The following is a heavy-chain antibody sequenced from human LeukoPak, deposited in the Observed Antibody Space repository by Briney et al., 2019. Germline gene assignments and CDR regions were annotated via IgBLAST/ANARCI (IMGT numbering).Heavy chain of an antibody. D-gene: IGHD3-10*01. Sequence: GGSLRLSCAASGFTFSSYAMSWVRQAPGKGLEWGSAISGSGGSTYYADSAKGRFTISRDNSKNTLYLQMNSLRAEDTAVYCCAKEITMVRGVKPNWFDPWGQGTLVTVSS. CDR1: GFTFSSYA. CDR3: AKEITMVRGVKPNWFDP. J-gene: IGHJ5*02. V-gene: IGHV3-23*01. CDR2: ISGSGGST.